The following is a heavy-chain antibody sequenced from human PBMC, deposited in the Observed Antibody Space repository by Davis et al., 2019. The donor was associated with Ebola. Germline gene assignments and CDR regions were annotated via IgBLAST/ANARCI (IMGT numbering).Heavy chain of an antibody. CDR2: IWYDGGNK. CDR1: GFTFGGYG. CDR3: VRASSDFWSGLVD. V-gene: IGHV3-33*01. J-gene: IGHJ1*01. D-gene: IGHD3-3*01. Sequence: GSLRLSCTASGFTFGGYGMQWVRQAPGKRLEWVASIWYDGGNKYYAGSVKGRFTVSRDNFKNALYLKMDALRVEDTAMYYCVRASSDFWSGLVDWGRGVLVTVSS.